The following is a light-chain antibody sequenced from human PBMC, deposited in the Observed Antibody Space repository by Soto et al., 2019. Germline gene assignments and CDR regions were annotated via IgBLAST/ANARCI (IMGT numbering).Light chain of an antibody. CDR3: QQLNSYLPLP. CDR1: QGIRSY. CDR2: AAS. J-gene: IGKJ3*01. Sequence: DIQLTQSPSFLSASVGDRVTITCRANQGIRSYLAWYQQKPGKAPKLLIYAASSLQSGVPSRFSGSVSGTEFTLTISSLQPEDFATYYCQQLNSYLPLPFRPGTKVDI. V-gene: IGKV1-9*01.